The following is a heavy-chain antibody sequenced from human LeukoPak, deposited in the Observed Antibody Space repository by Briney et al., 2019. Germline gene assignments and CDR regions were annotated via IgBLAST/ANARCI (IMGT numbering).Heavy chain of an antibody. CDR3: ARAKSYYDFWSGTPYYYYYGMDV. Sequence: VASVKVSCKASGYTFTSYDINWVRQAAGQGLEWMGWMNPNSGNTGYAQKFQGRVTMTRNTSISTAYMELSRLRYEDTAVYYCARAKSYYDFWSGTPYYYYYGMDVWGQGTTVTVSS. CDR2: MNPNSGNT. D-gene: IGHD3-3*01. V-gene: IGHV1-8*01. J-gene: IGHJ6*02. CDR1: GYTFTSYD.